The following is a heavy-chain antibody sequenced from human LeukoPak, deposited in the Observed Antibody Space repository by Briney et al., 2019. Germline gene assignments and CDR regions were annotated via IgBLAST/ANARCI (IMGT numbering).Heavy chain of an antibody. CDR3: ASGAEAWSEFDY. J-gene: IGHJ4*02. CDR2: IIPIFGTA. V-gene: IGHV1-69*06. D-gene: IGHD2-8*02. Sequence: ASVKVSCKASGYTFTSYGISWVRQAPGQGLEWMEGIIPIFGTANYAQKFQGRVTITADKSTSTAYMELSSLRSEDTAVYYCASGAEAWSEFDYWGQGTLVTVSS. CDR1: GYTFTSYG.